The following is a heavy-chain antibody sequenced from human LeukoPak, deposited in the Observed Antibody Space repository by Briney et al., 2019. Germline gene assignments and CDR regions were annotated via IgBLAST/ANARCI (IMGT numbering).Heavy chain of an antibody. V-gene: IGHV3-48*02. CDR2: INSSSSNI. CDR3: ARDRYSGYAYY. CDR1: AFTFSRYN. Sequence: GGPQRLSCTPSAFTFSRYNINWLRQAPGKGREWVSYINSSSSNIFYAVTVKGRFTIYRHNAKNSLYLHIHTQRDEDAGLYYCARDRYSGYAYYWCQGTRVIVSS. D-gene: IGHD5-12*01. J-gene: IGHJ4*02.